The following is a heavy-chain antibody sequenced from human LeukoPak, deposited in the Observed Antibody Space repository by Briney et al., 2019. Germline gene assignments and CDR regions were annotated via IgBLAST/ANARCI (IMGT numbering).Heavy chain of an antibody. Sequence: ASVKVSCKASGYTFTSYDINWVRQATGQGLEWMGWINPNSGGTNYAQKFQGRVTMTRDTSISTAYMELSRLRSDDTAVYYCARNYYGSGSYEYYFDYWGQGTLVTVSS. CDR3: ARNYYGSGSYEYYFDY. J-gene: IGHJ4*02. D-gene: IGHD3-10*01. CDR1: GYTFTSYD. V-gene: IGHV1-2*02. CDR2: INPNSGGT.